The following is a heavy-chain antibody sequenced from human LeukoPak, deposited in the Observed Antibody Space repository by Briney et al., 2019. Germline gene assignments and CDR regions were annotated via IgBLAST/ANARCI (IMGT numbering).Heavy chain of an antibody. V-gene: IGHV3-15*01. Sequence: GGSLRLSCAASGFTFSNAWMSWVRQAPGKGLEWVGRIRSKTDGGTTDYAAPVKGRFTISRDDSKNTLYLQMNSLKTEDTAVYYCASHPRLMGATVDYWGQGTLVTVSS. CDR1: GFTFSNAW. J-gene: IGHJ4*02. D-gene: IGHD1-26*01. CDR2: IRSKTDGGTT. CDR3: ASHPRLMGATVDY.